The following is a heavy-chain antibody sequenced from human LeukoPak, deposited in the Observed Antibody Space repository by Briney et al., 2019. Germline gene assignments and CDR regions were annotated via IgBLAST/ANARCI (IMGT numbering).Heavy chain of an antibody. V-gene: IGHV3-15*01. CDR1: GFTFSNAW. D-gene: IGHD5-18*01. CDR3: TTLNVDTAISTPFDY. J-gene: IGHJ4*02. Sequence: KSGGSLRLSCAASGFTFSNAWMSWVRQAPGKGLEWVGRIKSKTDGGTTDYAAPVKGRFTISRDDSKNTLYLQMNSLKTEDTAVYYCTTLNVDTAISTPFDYWGQGTLVTVSS. CDR2: IKSKTDGGTT.